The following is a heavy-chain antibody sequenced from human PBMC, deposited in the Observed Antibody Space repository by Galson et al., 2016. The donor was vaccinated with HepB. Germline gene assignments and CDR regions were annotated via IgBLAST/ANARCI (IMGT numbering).Heavy chain of an antibody. CDR1: RFTFSRFW. J-gene: IGHJ4*02. Sequence: SLRLSCAASRFTFSRFWMSWVRQAPGKGLEWVANIKQDGSEKYYVDSVKGRFTISRDNAKNSLFLQMNSLTADDTAVYYCARDYRHCGADPMGAQGTLVTVSS. CDR2: IKQDGSEK. V-gene: IGHV3-7*01. CDR3: ARDYRHCGADPM. D-gene: IGHD2-21*02.